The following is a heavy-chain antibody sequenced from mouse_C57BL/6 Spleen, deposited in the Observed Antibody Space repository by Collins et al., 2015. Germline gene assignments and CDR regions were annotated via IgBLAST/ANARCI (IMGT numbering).Heavy chain of an antibody. J-gene: IGHJ2*01. D-gene: IGHD1-1*01. V-gene: IGHV1-72*01. CDR2: IDPNSGGT. CDR1: GYTFTTYW. Sequence: QVQLQQPGAELVRPGASVRLSCQASGYTFTTYWMNWVKLRPGRGLEWIGKIDPNSGGTKYNEKFKGKATLTVDISSSTAYMQLRGLTSEDSAVYYCAGVDFYGVNYYFGLLGPGHHSHSLL. CDR3: AGVDFYGVNYYFGL.